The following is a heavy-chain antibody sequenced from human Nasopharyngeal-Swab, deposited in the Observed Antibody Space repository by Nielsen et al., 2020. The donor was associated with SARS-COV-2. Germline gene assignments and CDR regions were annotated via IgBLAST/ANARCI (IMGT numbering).Heavy chain of an antibody. J-gene: IGHJ4*02. V-gene: IGHV5-51*01. CDR3: ARGGSGSYIDY. Sequence: GGSLRLSCKGSGYSFTSQWIAWVRQMPGKGLEWMGIIYPGDSDTRISPSFQGQVTISADKSISTAYLQWSSLKASDTAMYYCARGGSGSYIDYWGQGTLVTVSS. CDR2: IYPGDSDT. D-gene: IGHD3-10*01. CDR1: GYSFTSQW.